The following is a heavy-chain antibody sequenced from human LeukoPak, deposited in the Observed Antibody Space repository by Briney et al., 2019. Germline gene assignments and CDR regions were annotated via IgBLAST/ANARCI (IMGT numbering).Heavy chain of an antibody. D-gene: IGHD3-22*01. J-gene: IGHJ4*02. V-gene: IGHV4-30-4*01. CDR1: GGSISSGDYY. Sequence: PSETLSLTCTVSGGSISSGDYYWSWIRQPPGKGLEWIGYIHYSGSTYYNPSLKSRVTISVDTSKNQFSLKLSSVTAADTAVYYCARDSSGYSVFDYWGQGTLVTVSS. CDR3: ARDSSGYSVFDY. CDR2: IHYSGST.